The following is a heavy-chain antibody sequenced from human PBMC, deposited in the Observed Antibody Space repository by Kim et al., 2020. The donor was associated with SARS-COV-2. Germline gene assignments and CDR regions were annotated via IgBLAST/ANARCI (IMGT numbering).Heavy chain of an antibody. CDR3: AREMATMLGYYYGMDV. CDR1: GFTVSSYA. CDR2: ISYDGSNK. D-gene: IGHD5-12*01. J-gene: IGHJ6*02. V-gene: IGHV3-30*04. Sequence: GGSLRLSCAASGFTVSSYAMRWVRQAPGKGLEWVAVISYDGSNKYYADSVKGRFTISRDNSKNTLYLQMNSLRAEDTAVYYCAREMATMLGYYYGMDVWGQGTTVTVSS.